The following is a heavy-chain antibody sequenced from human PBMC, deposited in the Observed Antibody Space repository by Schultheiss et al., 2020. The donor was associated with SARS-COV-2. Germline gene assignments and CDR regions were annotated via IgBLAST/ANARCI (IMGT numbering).Heavy chain of an antibody. Sequence: ASVKVSCKASGYTFTSYDINWVRQAPGQGLEWMGRINPNSGGTNYAQKFQVRVTMTRDTSIRTAYMELTRLRSDDTAVYYCARRFWSGSYFDYWGQGTLVTVSS. CDR1: GYTFTSYD. CDR2: INPNSGGT. D-gene: IGHD3-3*01. V-gene: IGHV1-2*06. J-gene: IGHJ4*02. CDR3: ARRFWSGSYFDY.